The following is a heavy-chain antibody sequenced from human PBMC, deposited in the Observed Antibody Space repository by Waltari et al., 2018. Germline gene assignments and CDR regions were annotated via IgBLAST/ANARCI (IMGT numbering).Heavy chain of an antibody. V-gene: IGHV4-59*01. CDR3: ARGRGVGY. CDR2: IYYSGST. D-gene: IGHD1-26*01. J-gene: IGHJ4*02. Sequence: QVQLQESGPGLVKPSETLSLTCTVSGGSISSYYWSWIRQPPGRGLEWIGYIYYSGSTNYHPSLKSRVTISVDTSKNQFSLKLSSVTAADTAVYYCARGRGVGYWGQGTLVTVSS. CDR1: GGSISSYY.